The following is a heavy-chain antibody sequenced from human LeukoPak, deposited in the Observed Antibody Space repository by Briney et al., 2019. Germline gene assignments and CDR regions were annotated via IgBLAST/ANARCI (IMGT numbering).Heavy chain of an antibody. CDR1: GGPINSYY. J-gene: IGHJ4*02. V-gene: IGHV4-59*01. CDR2: ISYSGTT. D-gene: IGHD3-22*01. CDR3: SRGPRYLDTSGYYDY. Sequence: SETLSLTCTVSGGPINSYYCSWIRQPPGKGLEWIGYISYSGTTNYNPSLESRVAISVDTSKNHFSLRLRSVTAADTAVYYCSRGPRYLDTSGYYDYWGRGTLVTVSS.